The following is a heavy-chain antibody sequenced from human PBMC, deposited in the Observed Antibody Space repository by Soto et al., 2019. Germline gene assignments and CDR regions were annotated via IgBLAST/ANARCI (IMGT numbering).Heavy chain of an antibody. J-gene: IGHJ4*02. CDR2: ISGSGGST. V-gene: IGHV3-23*01. Sequence: GGSLRLSCAASGFTFSSYAMSWVRQAPGKGLEWVSAISGSGGSTYYADSVKGRFTISRDNSKNTLYLQMNSLRAEDTAVYYCAKDHPEGIAVAGIFDYWGQGTLVTVSS. CDR3: AKDHPEGIAVAGIFDY. CDR1: GFTFSSYA. D-gene: IGHD6-19*01.